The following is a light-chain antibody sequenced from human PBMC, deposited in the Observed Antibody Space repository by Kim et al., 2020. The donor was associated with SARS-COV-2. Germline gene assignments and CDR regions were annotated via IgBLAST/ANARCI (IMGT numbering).Light chain of an antibody. CDR1: QYISNY. CDR2: ASS. J-gene: IGKJ2*01. V-gene: IGKV1-39*01. Sequence: IQITQSPSSLSASVGDRVTITCRASQYISNYLNWYQQRPGKAPKVLIYASSILQSGVPPRFSGSGSGTDFTLTISSLQPEDFATYYCQQSYSNPPEYTFGQGTKLEI. CDR3: QQSYSNPPEYT.